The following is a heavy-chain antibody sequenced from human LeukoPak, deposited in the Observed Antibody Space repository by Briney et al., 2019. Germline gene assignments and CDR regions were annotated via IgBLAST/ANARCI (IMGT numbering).Heavy chain of an antibody. CDR3: ARAVYCSGGGCFWYFDL. Sequence: GGSLRLSCTVSGFTVSSNSMSWVRQAPGEGLEWVSFIYSDNTHYSDSVKGRFTISRDNSKNTLYLQMNSLRAEDTAVYYCARAVYCSGGGCFWYFDLWGRGTLVTVSS. CDR1: GFTVSSNS. J-gene: IGHJ2*01. CDR2: IYSDNT. D-gene: IGHD2-15*01. V-gene: IGHV3-53*01.